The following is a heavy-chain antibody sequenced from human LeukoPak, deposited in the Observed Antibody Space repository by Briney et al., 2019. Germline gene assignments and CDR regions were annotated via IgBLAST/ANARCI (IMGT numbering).Heavy chain of an antibody. J-gene: IGHJ6*02. CDR3: AKAVTMVRGVIITTYYYGMDV. V-gene: IGHV3-23*01. D-gene: IGHD3-10*01. CDR2: ISGSGGNT. CDR1: GFTFSSYA. Sequence: GGSLRLSCAASGFTFSSYAMSWVRQAPGKGLEWVSAISGSGGNTYYADSVKGRFTISRDNSKNTLYLQMNSLRAEDTAVYYCAKAVTMVRGVIITTYYYGMDVWGQGTTVTVSS.